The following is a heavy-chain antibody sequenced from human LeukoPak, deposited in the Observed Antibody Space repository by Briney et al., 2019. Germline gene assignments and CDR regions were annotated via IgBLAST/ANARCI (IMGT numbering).Heavy chain of an antibody. V-gene: IGHV1-2*02. D-gene: IGHD3-3*01. Sequence: GASVKVSCKASGYTFTGYYMHWVRQAPGQGLEWMGWIDPNSGGTNYAQKFQGRVTMTRDTSISTAYMELSRLRSDDTAVYYCARDRYTIFGVVIIFDYWGQGTLVTVSS. J-gene: IGHJ4*02. CDR3: ARDRYTIFGVVIIFDY. CDR1: GYTFTGYY. CDR2: IDPNSGGT.